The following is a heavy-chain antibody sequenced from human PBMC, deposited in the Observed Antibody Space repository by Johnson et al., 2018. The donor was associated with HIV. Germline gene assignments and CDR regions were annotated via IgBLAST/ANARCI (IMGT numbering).Heavy chain of an antibody. CDR2: ISSSGSTI. Sequence: VQLVESGGGVVQPGRSLRLSCAASGFTFSSYAMHWVRQAPGKGLEWVSYISSSGSTIYYADSVKGRFTISRDNAKNSLYLQMNSLRAEDTAVYYCAREGARAVRYSGRWYGDDAVDIWGQGTMVTGSA. V-gene: IGHV3-48*04. CDR3: AREGARAVRYSGRWYGDDAVDI. J-gene: IGHJ3*02. D-gene: IGHD6-13*01. CDR1: GFTFSSYA.